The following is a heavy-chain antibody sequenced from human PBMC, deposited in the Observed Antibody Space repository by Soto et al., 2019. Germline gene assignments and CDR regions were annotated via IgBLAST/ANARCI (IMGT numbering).Heavy chain of an antibody. V-gene: IGHV3-30*18. CDR3: AKDKLPIAAAALNWFDP. CDR1: GFTFSSYG. CDR2: ISYDGSNK. Sequence: SLRLSCAASGFTFSSYGMHWVRQAPGKGLEWVAVISYDGSNKYYADSVKGRFTISRDNSKNTLYLQMNSLRAEDTAVYYCAKDKLPIAAAALNWFDPWGQGTLVTVSS. J-gene: IGHJ5*02. D-gene: IGHD6-13*01.